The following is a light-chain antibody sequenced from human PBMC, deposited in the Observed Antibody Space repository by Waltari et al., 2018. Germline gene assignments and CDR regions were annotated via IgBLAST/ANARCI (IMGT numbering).Light chain of an antibody. V-gene: IGKV3-11*01. CDR2: DAS. CDR1: QSVSSY. CDR3: QQYGSPPLT. J-gene: IGKJ4*01. Sequence: EIVLTQSPATLSLSPGERATLSCRASQSVSSYLAWYQQKPGQAPRLLISDASNRATGIPARFSGSGSGTDFTLTISRLEPEDFAVFYCQQYGSPPLTFGGGTKVEIK.